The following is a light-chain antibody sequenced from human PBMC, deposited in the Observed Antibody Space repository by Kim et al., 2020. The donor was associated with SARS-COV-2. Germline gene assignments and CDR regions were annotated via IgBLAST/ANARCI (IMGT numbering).Light chain of an antibody. J-gene: IGLJ3*02. CDR1: SSNVGNYNL. CDR3: CSYAGSSSWV. CDR2: DGR. V-gene: IGLV2-23*01. Sequence: GQSITISCTGTSSNVGNYNLVSWYQQHPGKAPKLMIYDGRKRSSGVSNRCCGSKSGNTASLTISGLQAEDEADYYCCSYAGSSSWVFGGGTQLTVL.